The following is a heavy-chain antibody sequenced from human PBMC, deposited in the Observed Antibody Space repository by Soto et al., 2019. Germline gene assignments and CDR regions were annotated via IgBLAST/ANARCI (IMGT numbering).Heavy chain of an antibody. CDR3: ARGGQDFWSGPFDY. V-gene: IGHV4-59*10. J-gene: IGHJ4*02. Sequence: PSETLSLTCAAHGGCLSASYWTWIRQPAGKGLEWIGRIDNSGRTNYHPSLKSRITMSADTSRNQFSLKVSSVTPADTAVYYCARGGQDFWSGPFDYWGQGALVTVSS. CDR1: GGCLSASY. D-gene: IGHD3-3*01. CDR2: IDNSGRT.